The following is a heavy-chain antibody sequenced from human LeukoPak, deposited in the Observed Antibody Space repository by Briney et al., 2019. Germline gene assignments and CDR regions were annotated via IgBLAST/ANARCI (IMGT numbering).Heavy chain of an antibody. CDR1: GFTFRSDV. Sequence: GGSLRLSCAASGFTFRSDVMSWVRQAPGKGLEWVSAISGTGLSTYYADSVKGRFTISRDNSKSTLYLQMNSLRAEDTAVYHCARGSGGAAFDPWGQGTLVTVSS. J-gene: IGHJ5*02. CDR2: ISGTGLST. D-gene: IGHD2-15*01. V-gene: IGHV3-23*01. CDR3: ARGSGGAAFDP.